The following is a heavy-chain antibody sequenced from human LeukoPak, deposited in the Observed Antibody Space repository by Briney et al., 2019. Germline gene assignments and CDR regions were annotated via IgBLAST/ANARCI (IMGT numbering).Heavy chain of an antibody. CDR3: ARGRDGYNGIPGAFDI. CDR2: INHSGST. Sequence: SETLSLTCAVYGGSFSGYYWSWIRQPPGKGLEWIGEINHSGSTSYNPSLKSRVTISVDTSKNQFSLKLSSVTAADTAVYYCARGRDGYNGIPGAFDIWGQGTMVTVSS. D-gene: IGHD5-24*01. J-gene: IGHJ3*02. CDR1: GGSFSGYY. V-gene: IGHV4-34*01.